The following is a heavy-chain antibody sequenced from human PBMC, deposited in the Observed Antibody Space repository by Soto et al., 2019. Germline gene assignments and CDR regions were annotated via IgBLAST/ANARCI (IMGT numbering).Heavy chain of an antibody. D-gene: IGHD6-19*01. CDR1: GGSISSYY. Sequence: QVQLQESGPGLVKPSETLSLTCTVSGGSISSYYWSWIRQPPGKGLEWIGYIYYRGSTNYDPSLKSRVTISIDTSKNHFSLKLSSVTAADTAVYYCARHSIGWHYFDYWGQGTLVPVSS. CDR2: IYYRGST. CDR3: ARHSIGWHYFDY. J-gene: IGHJ4*02. V-gene: IGHV4-59*01.